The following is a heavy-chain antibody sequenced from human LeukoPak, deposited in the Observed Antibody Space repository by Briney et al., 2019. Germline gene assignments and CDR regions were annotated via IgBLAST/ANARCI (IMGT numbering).Heavy chain of an antibody. CDR2: ISYDGSNK. J-gene: IGHJ6*03. D-gene: IGHD3-10*01. Sequence: GGSLRLSCAASGFTFSSYGMHWVRQAPGKGLEWVAVISYDGSNKYYADSVKGRFTISRDNSKNTVYLQMSSLRAEDTAVYYCAKDLGRVGYMDVWGKGTTVTISS. V-gene: IGHV3-30*18. CDR3: AKDLGRVGYMDV. CDR1: GFTFSSYG.